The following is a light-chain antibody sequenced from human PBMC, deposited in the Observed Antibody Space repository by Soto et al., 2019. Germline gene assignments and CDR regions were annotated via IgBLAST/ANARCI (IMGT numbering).Light chain of an antibody. CDR2: GAS. CDR1: QSVSNN. V-gene: IGKV3-15*01. CDR3: QQYNNWPHT. Sequence: EIVMTQSPATLSVSPGERATLSCRASQSVSNNLAWYQQKPGQAPRLLIYGASTTATGIPARFSGSGSGTEFTLTIGSLQSEDFALYYCQQYNNWPHTVGQGTKVYSK. J-gene: IGKJ1*01.